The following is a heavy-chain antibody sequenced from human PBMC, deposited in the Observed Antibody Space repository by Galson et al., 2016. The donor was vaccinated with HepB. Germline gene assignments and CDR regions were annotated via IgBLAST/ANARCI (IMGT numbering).Heavy chain of an antibody. CDR1: GASITSGGYS. J-gene: IGHJ5*02. Sequence: TLSLTCAVSGASITSGGYSWSWIRQPPGKGLEWIGYTYHSGSTYYNPSLKTRVTISVDGSRNQFSLRLSSVTAADTAVYFCARAVSQGYYGSGNWFGPWGQGTLVTVSS. CDR2: TYHSGST. D-gene: IGHD3-10*01. V-gene: IGHV4-30-2*01. CDR3: ARAVSQGYYGSGNWFGP.